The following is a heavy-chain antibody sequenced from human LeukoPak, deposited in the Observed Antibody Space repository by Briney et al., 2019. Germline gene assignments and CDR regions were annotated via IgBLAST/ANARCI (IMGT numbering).Heavy chain of an antibody. CDR2: INHNGNVN. V-gene: IGHV3-7*03. Sequence: GGPLKLSGVAPGFTLGKYWINGPRQAPGKGRECVASINHNGNVNYYVDSVKGRFTVSRDNAKNSLYLQMSNLRAEDTAVYFCARGGGLDVWGQGATVTVSS. J-gene: IGHJ6*02. CDR1: GFTLGKYW. CDR3: ARGGGLDV. D-gene: IGHD3-16*01.